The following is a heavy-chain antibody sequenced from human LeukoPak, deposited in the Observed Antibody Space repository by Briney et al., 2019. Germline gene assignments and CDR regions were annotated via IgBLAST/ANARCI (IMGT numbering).Heavy chain of an antibody. Sequence: AAVKVSCKASGYTFTSYGISWVRQAPGHGLEWMGWISAYNGNTHYAQKLQGRVTMITDTSTSTAYMELRSLRSDDTAMYYCARDDPDTAMVNWGQGTLVTVSS. D-gene: IGHD5-18*01. CDR2: ISAYNGNT. CDR1: GYTFTSYG. CDR3: ARDDPDTAMVN. J-gene: IGHJ4*02. V-gene: IGHV1-18*04.